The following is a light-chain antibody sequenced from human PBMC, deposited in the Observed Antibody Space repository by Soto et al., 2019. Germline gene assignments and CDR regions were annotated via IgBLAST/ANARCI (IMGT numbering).Light chain of an antibody. CDR3: QQYGRSAFT. Sequence: EIVLTQSPGTLSLSPGERATLSCRASQSVSSSYLAWYQQKPCQATRLLIYGASSRATGIPDRLSGSGCGTDFTLTISRLEPEDFEVYCCQQYGRSAFTFGGGTKVQIK. J-gene: IGKJ4*01. CDR1: QSVSSSY. CDR2: GAS. V-gene: IGKV3-20*01.